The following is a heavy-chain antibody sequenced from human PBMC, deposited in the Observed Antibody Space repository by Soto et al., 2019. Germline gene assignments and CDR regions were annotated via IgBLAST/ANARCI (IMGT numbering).Heavy chain of an antibody. J-gene: IGHJ4*02. CDR3: ARDDRDSTSPTFDY. Sequence: SETLSLTCAVSGYSISSGYYWGWIRQSPGKGLEWIGSVYLSGVTYFNPSLKSRVTISVDTSKNQFSLKLNSMTAADTAVYYCARDDRDSTSPTFDYWCQGVLVTVSS. CDR1: GYSISSGYY. V-gene: IGHV4-38-2*02. D-gene: IGHD6-6*01. CDR2: VYLSGVT.